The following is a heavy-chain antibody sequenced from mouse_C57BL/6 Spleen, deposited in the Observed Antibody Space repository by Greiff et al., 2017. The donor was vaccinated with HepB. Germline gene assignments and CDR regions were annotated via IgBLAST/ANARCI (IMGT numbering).Heavy chain of an antibody. V-gene: IGHV1-69*01. D-gene: IGHD2-4*01. CDR1: GYTFTSYW. Sequence: QVQLQQPGAELVMPGASVKLSCKASGYTFTSYWMHWVKQRPGQGLEWIGEIDPSDSYTNYNQKFKGKSTLTVDKSSSTAYMQLSSLTSEDSAVYYCARSLYDYPYWGQGTTLTVSS. CDR2: IDPSDSYT. J-gene: IGHJ2*01. CDR3: ARSLYDYPY.